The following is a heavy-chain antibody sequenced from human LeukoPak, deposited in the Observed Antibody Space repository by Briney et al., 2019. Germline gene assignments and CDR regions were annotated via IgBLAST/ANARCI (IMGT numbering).Heavy chain of an antibody. CDR2: INPNSGGA. CDR3: ARVQLGLWFRELFFHDAFDI. CDR1: GYTFTGYY. Sequence: ASVKVSCKASGYTFTGYYMHWVRQAPGQGLEWMGWINPNSGGANYAQKFQGRVTMTRDTSISTAYMELSRLRSDDTAVYYCARVQLGLWFRELFFHDAFDIWGQGTMVTVSS. J-gene: IGHJ3*02. V-gene: IGHV1-2*02. D-gene: IGHD3-10*01.